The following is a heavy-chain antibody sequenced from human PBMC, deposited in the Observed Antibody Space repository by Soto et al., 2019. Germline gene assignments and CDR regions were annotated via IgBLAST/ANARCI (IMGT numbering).Heavy chain of an antibody. CDR1: GFTLNSYP. CDR3: ARDCSGGSCYPGMDV. CDR2: FSSSGEI. D-gene: IGHD2-15*01. Sequence: PGGSLRLSCAASGFTLNSYPITCARQAPGKRLEGLPSFSSSGEIFSTDSVRGRFTISRDNAKNSVYLQITSLRPEDTAVYFCARDCSGGSCYPGMDVWGQGTTVTVSS. J-gene: IGHJ6*02. V-gene: IGHV3-21*01.